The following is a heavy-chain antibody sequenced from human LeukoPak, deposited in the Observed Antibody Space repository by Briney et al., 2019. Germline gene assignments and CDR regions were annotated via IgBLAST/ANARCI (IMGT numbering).Heavy chain of an antibody. CDR1: GYTFSRYG. J-gene: IGHJ3*02. CDR3: ARQSMTGNERGDDAFDI. CDR2: ISAHNGNT. V-gene: IGHV1-18*01. Sequence: GASVKVSCKASGYTFSRYGISWVRQAPGQGLEWMGWISAHNGNTNYAQKFQGRVAMTTDTSTSTAYMELRSLRSDDTAVYYGARQSMTGNERGDDAFDIWGQGTMVTVSS. D-gene: IGHD3-9*01.